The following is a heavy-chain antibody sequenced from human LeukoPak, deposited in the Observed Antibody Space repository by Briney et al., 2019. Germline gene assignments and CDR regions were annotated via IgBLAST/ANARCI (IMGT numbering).Heavy chain of an antibody. CDR2: IYHSGST. CDR3: ARVVAAAGIFPDY. V-gene: IGHV4-4*02. J-gene: IGHJ4*02. Sequence: PSGTLSLTCAVSGGSISSSNWWSWVRQPPGKGLEWIGEIYHSGSTNYNPSLKSRVTISVDKSKNQFSLKLSSVTAADTPVYYCARVVAAAGIFPDYWGQGTLVTVSS. CDR1: GGSISSSNW. D-gene: IGHD6-13*01.